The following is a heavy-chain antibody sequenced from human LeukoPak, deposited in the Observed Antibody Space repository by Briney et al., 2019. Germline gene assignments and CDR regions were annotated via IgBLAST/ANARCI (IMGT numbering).Heavy chain of an antibody. D-gene: IGHD3-10*01. CDR1: GYTFTSYA. Sequence: ASVKVSCKASGYTFTSYAMHWVRQAPGQRLEWMGWINAGNGNTKYSQKFQGRVTITRDTSASTAYMELSSLRSEDTAVYYCARAGTMVRGVSDAFDIWGQGTMVTVSS. V-gene: IGHV1-3*01. CDR2: INAGNGNT. J-gene: IGHJ3*02. CDR3: ARAGTMVRGVSDAFDI.